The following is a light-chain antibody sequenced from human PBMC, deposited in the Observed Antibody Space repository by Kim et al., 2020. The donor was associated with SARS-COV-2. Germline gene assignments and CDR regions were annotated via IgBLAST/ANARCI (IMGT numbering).Light chain of an antibody. CDR2: DVS. CDR1: SSDVGGYNY. CDR3: SSYTASSTLV. Sequence: QSVLTQPASVSGSPGQSITISCTGTSSDVGGYNYVSWYQQRPDKAPKVMIYDVSNRPSGVSNRFSGSKSGNTASLTISGLQAEDEADYYCSSYTASSTLVFGTGTKVTVL. J-gene: IGLJ1*01. V-gene: IGLV2-14*03.